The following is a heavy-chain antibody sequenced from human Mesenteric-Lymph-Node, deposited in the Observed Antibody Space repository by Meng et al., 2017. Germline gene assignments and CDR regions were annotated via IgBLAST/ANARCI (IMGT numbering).Heavy chain of an antibody. V-gene: IGHV4-61*01. D-gene: IGHD1-14*01. Sequence: GSLRPSFTVSGDSAISGSCYWSWIRQAPGKGLEWIAYISYSGVTNYNPSLTSPVTISPDPSKNQFSLKLSSVTAADTSVYYCARLRPPMRAPRTIVKGGFDYWGQGTPVTVSS. CDR2: ISYSGVT. CDR1: GDSAISGSCY. CDR3: ARLRPPMRAPRTIVKGGFDY. J-gene: IGHJ4*02.